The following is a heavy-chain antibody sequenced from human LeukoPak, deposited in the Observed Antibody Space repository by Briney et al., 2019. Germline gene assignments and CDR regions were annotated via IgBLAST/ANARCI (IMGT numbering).Heavy chain of an antibody. CDR3: AKEYCSGGSCYRGAFDI. CDR1: GFTFDDYA. Sequence: GGSLRLSCAASGFTFDDYAMHWVRQAPGKGLEWVSGISWNSGSIGYADSVKGRFTISRDNAKNSLYLQMNSLRAVDMALYYCAKEYCSGGSCYRGAFDIWGQGTMVTVSS. V-gene: IGHV3-9*03. J-gene: IGHJ3*02. D-gene: IGHD2-15*01. CDR2: ISWNSGSI.